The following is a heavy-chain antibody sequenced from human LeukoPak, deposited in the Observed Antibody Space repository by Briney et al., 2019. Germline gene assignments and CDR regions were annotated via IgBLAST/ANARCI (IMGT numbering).Heavy chain of an antibody. CDR2: IVYDGSNK. V-gene: IGHV3-30*03. CDR1: GFTFSSYG. CDR3: ARQGDDY. D-gene: IGHD3-16*01. Sequence: GGSLRLSCSASGFTFSSYGMHWVRQAPGKGLEWVSVIVYDGSNKYYADSVKGRFTISRDNSKNTLYLQMNSLRAEDTAVYYCARQGDDYWGHGTLVTVSS. J-gene: IGHJ4*01.